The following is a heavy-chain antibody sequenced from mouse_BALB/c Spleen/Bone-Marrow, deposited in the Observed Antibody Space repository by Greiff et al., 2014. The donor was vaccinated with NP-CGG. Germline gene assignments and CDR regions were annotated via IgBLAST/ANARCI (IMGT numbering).Heavy chain of an antibody. D-gene: IGHD2-4*01. CDR1: GYSFTGYT. CDR2: INPYNGGT. J-gene: IGHJ4*01. V-gene: IGHV1-18*01. CDR3: VRDYDYGNYAMDY. Sequence: EVQGVESGPELVKPGASMKISCKASGYSFTGYTMNWVKQSHGKNLEWIGLINPYNGGTNYNQKFKGKATLTVDKSSSTAYMELLSLTSEDSAVYYCVRDYDYGNYAMDYWGQGTSVTVSS.